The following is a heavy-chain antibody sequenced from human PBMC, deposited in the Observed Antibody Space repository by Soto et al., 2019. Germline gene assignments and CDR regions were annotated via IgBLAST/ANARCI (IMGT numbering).Heavy chain of an antibody. V-gene: IGHV3-64*01. Sequence: EVQLVESGGSLVQPGGSLRLSCAASGFTFSSYVMHWVRQAPGKGLEYVSAITTDGGRTYYANSVKGRFTISRDNSKNTLYLQMGRLRAEDMDVYYCARAFAPKVVGDAAFDIWGQGTMVTVSS. CDR1: GFTFSSYV. D-gene: IGHD3-22*01. CDR2: ITTDGGRT. J-gene: IGHJ3*02. CDR3: ARAFAPKVVGDAAFDI.